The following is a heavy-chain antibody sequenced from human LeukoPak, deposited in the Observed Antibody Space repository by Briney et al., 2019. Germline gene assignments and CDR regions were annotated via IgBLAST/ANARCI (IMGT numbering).Heavy chain of an antibody. CDR1: GYSFTSYW. CDR3: ARHKATIFGVVIEGDY. D-gene: IGHD3-3*01. Sequence: GESLKISCKGSGYSFTSYWIGWVRQMPGKGLEWMGIIYPGDSDTRYSPSFQGQVTISADKSISTAYLQWSSLKASDTAMYYCARHKATIFGVVIEGDYWGQGTLVTVPS. CDR2: IYPGDSDT. J-gene: IGHJ4*02. V-gene: IGHV5-51*01.